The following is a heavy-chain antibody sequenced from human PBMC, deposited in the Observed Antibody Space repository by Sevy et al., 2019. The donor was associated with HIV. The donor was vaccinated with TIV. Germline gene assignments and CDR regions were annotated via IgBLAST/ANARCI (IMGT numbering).Heavy chain of an antibody. J-gene: IGHJ4*02. V-gene: IGHV4-59*01. CDR3: ARGRQLVLDY. CDR1: GGSTSSYY. Sequence: SETLSLTCTVSGGSTSSYYWSWIRQPPGKGLEWIGYIYYSGSTNYNPSLKSRVTISVDTSKNQFSLKLSSVTAADTAVYYCARGRQLVLDYWGQGTLVTVSS. CDR2: IYYSGST. D-gene: IGHD6-13*01.